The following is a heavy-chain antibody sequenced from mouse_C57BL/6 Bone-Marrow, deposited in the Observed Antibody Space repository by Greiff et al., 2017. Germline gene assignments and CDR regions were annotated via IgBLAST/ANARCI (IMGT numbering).Heavy chain of an antibody. Sequence: QVQLQQSGAELMKPGASVKLSCKATGYTFTGYWIEWVKQRPGHGLEWIGEILPGRGSTNYNEKFKGKATFTADTSSNTAYMQLSSLTTEDSAIYYCARESTTVVPYFDVWGTGTTVTVSS. CDR2: ILPGRGST. J-gene: IGHJ1*03. CDR1: GYTFTGYW. V-gene: IGHV1-9*01. CDR3: ARESTTVVPYFDV. D-gene: IGHD1-1*01.